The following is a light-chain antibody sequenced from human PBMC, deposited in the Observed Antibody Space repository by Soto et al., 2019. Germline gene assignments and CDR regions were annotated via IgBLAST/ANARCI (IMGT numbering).Light chain of an antibody. CDR2: AAS. J-gene: IGKJ1*01. CDR1: QSIRRF. Sequence: DIQMTQSPSSLSASVGDRVTITCRASQSIRRFLNWYQQKPGKAPNLLIYAASSLQSGVPSRFSGSGSGTDFTLTISSLQPEDFATYYCQQSHSTPRTFGQGTKVEIK. V-gene: IGKV1-39*01. CDR3: QQSHSTPRT.